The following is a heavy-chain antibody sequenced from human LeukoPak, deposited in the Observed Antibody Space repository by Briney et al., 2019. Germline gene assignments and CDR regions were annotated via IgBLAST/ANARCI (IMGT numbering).Heavy chain of an antibody. CDR3: ATESSEETP. CDR1: GGSISSYY. V-gene: IGHV4-59*12. D-gene: IGHD6-19*01. Sequence: SETLSLTCTVSGGSISSYYWSWIRQPPGKGLEWIGYIYYSGSTYYNPSLKSRVTISVDTSKNQFSLKLSSVTAADTAVYYCATESSEETPWGQGTLVTVSS. J-gene: IGHJ5*02. CDR2: IYYSGST.